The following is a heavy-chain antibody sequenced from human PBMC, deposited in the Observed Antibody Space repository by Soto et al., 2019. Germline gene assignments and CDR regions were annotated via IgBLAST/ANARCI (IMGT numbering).Heavy chain of an antibody. Sequence: QVQLVQSGAEVKKPGSSVKVSCKASGGTFSSYAISWVRQAPGQGLEWMGGIIPIFGTANYAQKFQGRVTITADESTSTAYMELSSLRSEDTAVYYCARDNFVVVPAAGQEGVYYYYYGMDVWGQGTTVTVSS. D-gene: IGHD2-2*01. CDR1: GGTFSSYA. J-gene: IGHJ6*02. CDR2: IIPIFGTA. CDR3: ARDNFVVVPAAGQEGVYYYYYGMDV. V-gene: IGHV1-69*01.